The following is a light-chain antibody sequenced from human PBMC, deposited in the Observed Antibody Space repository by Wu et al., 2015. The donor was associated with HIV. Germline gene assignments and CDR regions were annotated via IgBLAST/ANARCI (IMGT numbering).Light chain of an antibody. CDR3: QQSYSTPWT. J-gene: IGKJ1*01. CDR2: AAS. Sequence: DIQMTQSPSSLSASVGDRVTITCRASQSITSYLNWYQQKPGKAPKLLIYAASSLQSGVPSRFSGSGSGTDFTLTISSLQPEDSASYYCQQSYSTPWTFGRRDQG. V-gene: IGKV1-39*01. CDR1: QSITSY.